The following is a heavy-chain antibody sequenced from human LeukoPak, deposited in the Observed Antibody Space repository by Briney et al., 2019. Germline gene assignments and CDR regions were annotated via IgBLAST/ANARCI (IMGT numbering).Heavy chain of an antibody. V-gene: IGHV3-33*01. D-gene: IGHD3-16*02. Sequence: GGSLRLSCAASGFTFSSYGMHWLRQAPGKGLEWVAVIWYDGSNKYYADSVKGRFTISRDNSKNTLYLQMNSLRAEDTAVYYCARWGFGGVIVPFSMDVWGKGTTVTVSS. CDR2: IWYDGSNK. CDR3: ARWGFGGVIVPFSMDV. J-gene: IGHJ6*04. CDR1: GFTFSSYG.